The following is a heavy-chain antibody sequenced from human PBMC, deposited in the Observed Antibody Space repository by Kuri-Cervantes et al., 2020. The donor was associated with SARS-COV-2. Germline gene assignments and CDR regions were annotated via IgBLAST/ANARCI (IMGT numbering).Heavy chain of an antibody. CDR3: ARDRYNWNIDY. D-gene: IGHD1-20*01. CDR1: GFSFSSHS. Sequence: GGSLRLSCAASGFSFSSHSMNWVRQAPGKGLEWVSSISGRSNFIYYADSVKGRFTISRDNAKNSLYLQMNSLRAEDTAVYYCARDRYNWNIDYWGQGTLVTVSS. J-gene: IGHJ4*02. CDR2: ISGRSNFI. V-gene: IGHV3-21*01.